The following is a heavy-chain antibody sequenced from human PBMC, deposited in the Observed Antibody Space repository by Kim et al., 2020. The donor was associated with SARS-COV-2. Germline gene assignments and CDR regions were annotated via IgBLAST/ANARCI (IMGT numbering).Heavy chain of an antibody. J-gene: IGHJ6*02. CDR3: ARWEVAFFYGLDV. Sequence: NYDKKFLGRVTITADESASTAYLEVNNLRSDDTSVYYCARWEVAFFYGLDVWGQGTTVAVSS. D-gene: IGHD3-3*02. V-gene: IGHV1-69*01.